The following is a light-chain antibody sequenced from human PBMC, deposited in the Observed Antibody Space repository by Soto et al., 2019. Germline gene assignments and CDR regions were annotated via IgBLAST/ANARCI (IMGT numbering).Light chain of an antibody. CDR2: SNS. J-gene: IGLJ3*02. V-gene: IGLV1-44*01. CDR3: ASWDDSVFGWL. Sequence: QSVLTQPPSASGTPGQRVTISCSGSSSDIGSNVVSWYQQVPGTAPKLLIYSNSERPSGVPDRFSGSKSGTSASLAISGLQSEDEADYYCASWDDSVFGWLFGGGTKLTVL. CDR1: SSDIGSNV.